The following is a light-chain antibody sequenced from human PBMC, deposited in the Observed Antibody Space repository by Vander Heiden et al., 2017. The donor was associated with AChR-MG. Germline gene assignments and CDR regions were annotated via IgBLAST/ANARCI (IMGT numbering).Light chain of an antibody. Sequence: DIVMTPSPDSLAVSLGGRATLSCKSSHSVLFSSNNKNYLAWYQQKPGQPPKLLIYWASTRESGVPDRFSGSGSGTDFTLTISSLQAEDVAVYYCQQNYSSLTFGQGTKVEIK. CDR3: QQNYSSLT. CDR1: HSVLFSSNNKNY. V-gene: IGKV4-1*01. CDR2: WAS. J-gene: IGKJ1*01.